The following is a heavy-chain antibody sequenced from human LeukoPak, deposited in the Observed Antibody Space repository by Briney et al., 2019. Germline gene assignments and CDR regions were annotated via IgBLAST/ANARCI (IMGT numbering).Heavy chain of an antibody. Sequence: SETLSLTCTVSGGSIVTGSYYWSWIRQPAGKGLEWIGRIYATGSTNYNPSLKSRVTMSVDTSKKQFSLKLRSVTAADTAVYYCARDPAAYGDYPIDYWGQGTLVTVSS. CDR3: ARDPAAYGDYPIDY. CDR1: GGSIVTGSYY. CDR2: IYATGST. D-gene: IGHD4-17*01. J-gene: IGHJ4*02. V-gene: IGHV4-61*02.